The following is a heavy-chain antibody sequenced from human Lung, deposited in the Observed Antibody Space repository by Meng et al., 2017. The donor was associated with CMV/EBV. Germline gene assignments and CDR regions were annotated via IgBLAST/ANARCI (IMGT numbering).Heavy chain of an antibody. V-gene: IGHV1-18*01. J-gene: IGHJ4*02. CDR2: ISGINGNT. Sequence: ASVKVSCKPSGYSVSSYGLSWVRQAPGQGLEWMGWISGINGNTKYAEKFQGRVTVTKDFMELRSLRSDDTAVYYCARHSAIFYFDYWGQETLVPVS. CDR3: ARHSAIFYFDY. CDR1: GYSVSSYG. D-gene: IGHD6-25*01.